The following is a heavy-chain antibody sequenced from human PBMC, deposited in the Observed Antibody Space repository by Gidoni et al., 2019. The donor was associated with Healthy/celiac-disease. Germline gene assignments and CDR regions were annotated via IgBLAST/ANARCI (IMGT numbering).Heavy chain of an antibody. J-gene: IGHJ3*02. D-gene: IGHD4-17*01. Sequence: QVQLVQSGSEVKKPGASVKVSCKASGYTFTSSVMQWVRQAPGQRLEWMGWINAGNGNTKYSQKFQGRVTITRDTSASTAYMELSSLRSEDTAVYYCARDDYANAFDIWGQGTMVTVSS. CDR2: INAGNGNT. CDR1: GYTFTSSV. CDR3: ARDDYANAFDI. V-gene: IGHV1-3*01.